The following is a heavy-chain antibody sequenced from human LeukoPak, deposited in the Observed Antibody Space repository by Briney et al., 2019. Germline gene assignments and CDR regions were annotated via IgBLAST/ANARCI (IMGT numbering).Heavy chain of an antibody. Sequence: GGSLGLSCAASGFTFSSYSMNWVRQAPGKGLEWVSSISSSSSYIYYADSVKGRFTISRDNAKNSLYLQMNSLRAEDTAVYYCARQYSSSSPFDYWGQGTLVTVSS. D-gene: IGHD6-6*01. CDR2: ISSSSSYI. J-gene: IGHJ4*02. CDR1: GFTFSSYS. V-gene: IGHV3-21*01. CDR3: ARQYSSSSPFDY.